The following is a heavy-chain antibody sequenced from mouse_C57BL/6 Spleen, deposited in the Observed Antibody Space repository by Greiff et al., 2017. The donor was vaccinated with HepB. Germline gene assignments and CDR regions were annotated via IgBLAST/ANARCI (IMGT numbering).Heavy chain of an antibody. Sequence: VQLQQSGPELVKPGASVKISCKASGYTFTDYYMNWVKQSHGKSLEWIGDINPNNGGTSYNQKFKGKATLTVDKSSSTAYMELRRLTSEDSAVYYCARDSYGSTGYFDYWGQGTTLTVSS. CDR1: GYTFTDYY. CDR2: INPNNGGT. J-gene: IGHJ2*01. D-gene: IGHD1-1*01. V-gene: IGHV1-26*01. CDR3: ARDSYGSTGYFDY.